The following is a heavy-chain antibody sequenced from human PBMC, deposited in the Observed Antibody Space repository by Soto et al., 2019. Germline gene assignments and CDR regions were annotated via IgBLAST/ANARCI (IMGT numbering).Heavy chain of an antibody. CDR3: AKSGSVWPYCSGGSCYFDY. J-gene: IGHJ4*02. CDR2: ISYDGSNK. Sequence: GGSLRLSCAASGFTFSSYGMHWVRQAPGKGLEWVAVISYDGSNKYYADSVKGRFTISRDNSKNTLYLQMNSLRAEDTAVYYCAKSGSVWPYCSGGSCYFDYWGQGTLVTVSS. CDR1: GFTFSSYG. D-gene: IGHD2-15*01. V-gene: IGHV3-30*18.